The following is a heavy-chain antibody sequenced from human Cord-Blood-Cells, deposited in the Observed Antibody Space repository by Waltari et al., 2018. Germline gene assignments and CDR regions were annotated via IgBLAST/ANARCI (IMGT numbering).Heavy chain of an antibody. CDR3: ARGSRSPTIFGVVNQAFDI. J-gene: IGHJ3*02. Sequence: QVQLVESGGGVVQPGRSLRLSCAASGFTFSSSGMHWVRLAPGKGLEWVAVIWYDGSNKYYADSVKGRFTISRDNSKNTLYLQMNSLRAEDTAVYYCARGSRSPTIFGVVNQAFDIWGQGTMVTVSS. CDR1: GFTFSSSG. CDR2: IWYDGSNK. D-gene: IGHD3-3*01. V-gene: IGHV3-33*01.